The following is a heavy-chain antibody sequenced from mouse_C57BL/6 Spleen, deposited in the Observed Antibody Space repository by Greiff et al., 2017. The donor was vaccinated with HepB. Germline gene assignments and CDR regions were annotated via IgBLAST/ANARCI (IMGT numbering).Heavy chain of an antibody. D-gene: IGHD2-5*01. J-gene: IGHJ3*01. Sequence: VKLMESGAELVRPGASVTLSCKASGYTFTDYEMHWVKQTPVHGLEWIGAIDPETGGTAYNQKFKGKAILTADKSSSTAYMELRSLTSEDSAVYYCTSYSNHLAYWGQGTLVTVSA. CDR1: GYTFTDYE. V-gene: IGHV1-15*01. CDR3: TSYSNHLAY. CDR2: IDPETGGT.